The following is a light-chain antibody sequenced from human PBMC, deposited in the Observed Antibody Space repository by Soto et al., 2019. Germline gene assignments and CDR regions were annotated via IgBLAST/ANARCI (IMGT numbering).Light chain of an antibody. J-gene: IGLJ2*01. Sequence: QSALTQPASVSGSPGQSITISCTGTSIDVGAYNYVSWYQQHPGKATKLMIFEVSDRPSGVSNRFSGSKSGNTASLTISGLKAEDEADYYCSSYTSSNTLVFGGGTKLTFL. CDR3: SSYTSSNTLV. CDR2: EVS. V-gene: IGLV2-14*01. CDR1: SIDVGAYNY.